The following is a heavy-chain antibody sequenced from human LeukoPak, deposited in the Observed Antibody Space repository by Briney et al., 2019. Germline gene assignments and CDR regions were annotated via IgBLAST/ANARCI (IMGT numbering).Heavy chain of an antibody. CDR1: GDSISSGDYY. CDR3: ARSARDSYGYVVTPSYFDY. D-gene: IGHD5-18*01. V-gene: IGHV4-61*08. J-gene: IGHJ4*02. CDR2: IYYSGST. Sequence: RTSETLSLTCTVSGDSISSGDYYWSWIRQPPGKGLEWIGYIYYSGSTNYNPSLKSRVTISVDTSKNQFSLKLSSVTAADTAVYYCARSARDSYGYVVTPSYFDYWGQGTLVTVSS.